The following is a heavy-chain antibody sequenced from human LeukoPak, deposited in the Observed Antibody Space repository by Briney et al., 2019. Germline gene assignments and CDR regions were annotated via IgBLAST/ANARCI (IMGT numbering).Heavy chain of an antibody. V-gene: IGHV3-23*01. CDR2: ISGSGGIT. Sequence: GGSLRLSCAASGFTFSSYAMSWVRQAPGKGLEWVSAISGSGGITSYADSVKGRFTISRDNSKNTLYLQMNSLRAEDTAVYYCAKDPEMATAAGDYWGQGTLVTVSS. D-gene: IGHD5-24*01. J-gene: IGHJ4*02. CDR3: AKDPEMATAAGDY. CDR1: GFTFSSYA.